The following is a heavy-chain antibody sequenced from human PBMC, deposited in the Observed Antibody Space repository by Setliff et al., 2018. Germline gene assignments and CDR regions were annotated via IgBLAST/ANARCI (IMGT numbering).Heavy chain of an antibody. V-gene: IGHV3-30*02. CDR2: IRYDGGTK. CDR3: ARSRYTSRWYEMSAMDV. CDR1: GFTFSKYG. Sequence: PGGSLRLSCAASGFTFSKYGIHWVRQAPGKGLEWVAFIRYDGGTKYYADSVKGRFTISRDISKNTLYVQMNSLRPEDTAVYYCARSRYTSRWYEMSAMDVWGKGTTVTVSS. D-gene: IGHD6-13*01. J-gene: IGHJ6*03.